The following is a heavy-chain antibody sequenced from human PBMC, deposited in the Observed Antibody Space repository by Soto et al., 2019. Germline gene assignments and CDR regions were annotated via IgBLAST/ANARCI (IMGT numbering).Heavy chain of an antibody. D-gene: IGHD3-22*01. J-gene: IGHJ1*01. CDR3: ARGSDYYDSSGYYYGSQYFQH. V-gene: IGHV4-30-2*01. CDR1: GGSISSGGYS. Sequence: SETLSLTCAVSGGSISSGGYSWSWIRQPPGKGLEWIGYIYHSGSTYYNPSLKSRVTISVDRSKNQFSLKLSSVTAADTAVYYCARGSDYYDSSGYYYGSQYFQHWGQGTLVTVSS. CDR2: IYHSGST.